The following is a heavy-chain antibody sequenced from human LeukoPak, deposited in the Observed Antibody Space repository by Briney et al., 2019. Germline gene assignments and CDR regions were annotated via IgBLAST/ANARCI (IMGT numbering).Heavy chain of an antibody. J-gene: IGHJ5*02. Sequence: PGGSLRLSCAASGFTFSSYSMNWVRQAPGKGLEWGSSISSSSSYIYYADPVKGRFTISRDNAKNSLNLQMNTLTAEDTAVYYCARVESLECLFPHNWFDPWGQGTLVTVSS. CDR1: GFTFSSYS. CDR2: ISSSSSYI. D-gene: IGHD3-3*02. CDR3: ARVESLECLFPHNWFDP. V-gene: IGHV3-21*01.